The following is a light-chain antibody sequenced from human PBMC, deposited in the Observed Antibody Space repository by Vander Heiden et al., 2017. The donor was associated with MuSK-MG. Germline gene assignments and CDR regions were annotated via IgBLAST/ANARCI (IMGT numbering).Light chain of an antibody. V-gene: IGKV1-5*03. CDR1: HSISSW. CDR3: QQYNSYSQT. CDR2: KAS. J-gene: IGKJ3*01. Sequence: DIKMSESASTLSAAVGDRVTITCRASHSISSWLAWYQQKLGKAPKLLIYKASSLESGIPSRFSGSGSGTDFTLTISSLQPDDFAAYYCQQYNSYSQTFGHGTKVDIK.